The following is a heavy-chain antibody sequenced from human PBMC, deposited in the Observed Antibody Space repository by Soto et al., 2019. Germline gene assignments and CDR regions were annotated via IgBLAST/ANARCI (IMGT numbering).Heavy chain of an antibody. CDR2: IYGSGRGI. J-gene: IGHJ4*02. Sequence: PGGSLRLSCTASGLPHSSFAMMWVRQAPGKGLECVAGIYGSGRGIEYADSVKGRFTISRDNSKNTVDLQMNSLRAEDTAVYYCVSWVSAHFDYWGQGTLVTVSS. D-gene: IGHD2-8*01. CDR3: VSWVSAHFDY. V-gene: IGHV3-23*05. CDR1: GLPHSSFA.